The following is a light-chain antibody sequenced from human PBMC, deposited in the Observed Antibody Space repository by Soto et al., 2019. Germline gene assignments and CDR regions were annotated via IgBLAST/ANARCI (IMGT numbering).Light chain of an antibody. CDR1: QSVSSSY. CDR2: VAS. CDR3: QHSGSSQCT. Sequence: EIVLTHSPGTLSLSPWERATLSCRASQSVSSSYLGFYQQKPGQAPRLLIYVASSRATGIPDRFSGSGSGTDFTLTISPLEPEDFAVYYCQHSGSSQCTCGQGTMVAIK. V-gene: IGKV3-20*01. J-gene: IGKJ1*01.